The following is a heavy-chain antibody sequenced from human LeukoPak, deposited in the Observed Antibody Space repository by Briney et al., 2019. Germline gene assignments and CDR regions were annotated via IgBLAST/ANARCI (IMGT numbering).Heavy chain of an antibody. CDR3: WSYS. V-gene: IGHV3-66*01. CDR1: GFTVSSKY. Sequence: PGGSVRLSCAASGFTVSSKYISWVRQAPGKGLEWVSLIYGDGSTYYADSVKGRFTISRDNSKNMLYLQMNSLRAEDTAVYYCWSYSLGQGTLVTVSS. CDR2: IYGDGST. D-gene: IGHD3-10*01. J-gene: IGHJ5*02.